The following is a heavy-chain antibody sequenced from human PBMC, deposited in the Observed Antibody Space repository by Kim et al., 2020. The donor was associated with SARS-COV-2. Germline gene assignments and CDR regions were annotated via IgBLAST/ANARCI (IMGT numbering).Heavy chain of an antibody. CDR3: GKSYSASPHNFIDY. Sequence: GGSLRLSCVASGFIFDTFDMTWVRLAPGKGPEWVSGISASGTGTYYADSVKGRFTVSRDTSKNTFYLQMSSLRGEDTALYYCGKSYSASPHNFIDYWGQGTLVTVSS. D-gene: IGHD4-4*01. CDR1: GFIFDTFD. J-gene: IGHJ4*02. V-gene: IGHV3-23*01. CDR2: ISASGTGT.